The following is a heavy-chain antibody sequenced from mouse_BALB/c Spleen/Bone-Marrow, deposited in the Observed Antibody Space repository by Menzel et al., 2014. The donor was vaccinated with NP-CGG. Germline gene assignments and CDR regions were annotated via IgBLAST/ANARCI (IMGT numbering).Heavy chain of an antibody. D-gene: IGHD3-1*01. CDR2: ITKGGGST. CDR3: ARQRAYAMDY. J-gene: IGHJ4*01. CDR1: GFTFSDYY. V-gene: IGHV5-12*02. Sequence: EVKLVESGGGLVQPGGSLKLSCATSGFTFSDYYMYWVRQTPEKRLEWVAYITKGGGSTYYPDIVKGRFTISRDNAKNSLYLQMSRLKSEDTAMYYCARQRAYAMDYWGQGTSVTVSS.